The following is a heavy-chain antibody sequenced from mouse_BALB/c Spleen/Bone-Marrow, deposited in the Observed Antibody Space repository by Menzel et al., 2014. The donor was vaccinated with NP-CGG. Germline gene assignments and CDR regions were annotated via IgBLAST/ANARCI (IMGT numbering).Heavy chain of an antibody. CDR3: ARDRAAHYYGSSFYFDH. D-gene: IGHD1-1*01. V-gene: IGHV5-4*02. CDR2: ISDGGSYT. CDR1: GFTFSDYY. Sequence: EVKLVESGGGLVKPGGSLKLSCAASGFTFSDYYIYWVRQTPEKRLEWVATISDGGSYTYYPDSVKGRFTISRDNAKNNLYLQMSSLKSEDTAMYYCARDRAAHYYGSSFYFDHWGQGTTLTVSS. J-gene: IGHJ2*01.